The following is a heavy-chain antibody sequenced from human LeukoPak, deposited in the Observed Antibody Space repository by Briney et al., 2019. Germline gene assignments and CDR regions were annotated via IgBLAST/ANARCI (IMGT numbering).Heavy chain of an antibody. V-gene: IGHV4-59*01. CDR1: GGSISSYY. D-gene: IGHD1-1*01. Sequence: SETLSLTCTVSGGSISSYYWSWIRQPPGKGLEWIGYIYYSGSTNYNPSLKSRVTISVDTSKNQFSLKLSSVTAADTAVYYCARVLRLDWNDPPYFDYWGQGTLVTVSS. CDR2: IYYSGST. J-gene: IGHJ4*02. CDR3: ARVLRLDWNDPPYFDY.